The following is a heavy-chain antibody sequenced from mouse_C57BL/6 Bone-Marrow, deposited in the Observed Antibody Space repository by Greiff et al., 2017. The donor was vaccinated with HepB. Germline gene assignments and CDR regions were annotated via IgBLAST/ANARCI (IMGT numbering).Heavy chain of an antibody. CDR3: TTDDYYDYDGYAMDY. J-gene: IGHJ4*01. CDR2: IDPENGDT. Sequence: VQLQQSGAELVRPGASVKLSCTASGFNIKDDYMHWVKQRPEQGLEWIGWIDPENGDTEYASKFQGKATITADTSSKTAYLQLSSLTSEDTAVYYCTTDDYYDYDGYAMDYWGQGTSVTVSS. D-gene: IGHD2-4*01. V-gene: IGHV14-4*01. CDR1: GFNIKDDY.